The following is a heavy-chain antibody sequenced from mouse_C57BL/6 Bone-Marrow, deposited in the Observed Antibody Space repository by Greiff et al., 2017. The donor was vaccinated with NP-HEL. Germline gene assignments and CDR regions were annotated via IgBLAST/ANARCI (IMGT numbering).Heavy chain of an antibody. V-gene: IGHV1-26*01. CDR2: INPNNGGT. CDR3: TRSSLRLDY. J-gene: IGHJ2*01. Sequence: EVQLQQSGPELVKPGASVKISCKASGYTFTDYYMNWVKQSHGKSLEWIGDINPNNGGTSYNQKFKGKATLTVDKSSSTAYMRLRSLTSEDSAVYYCTRSSLRLDYWGQGTTLTVSS. D-gene: IGHD1-2*01. CDR1: GYTFTDYY.